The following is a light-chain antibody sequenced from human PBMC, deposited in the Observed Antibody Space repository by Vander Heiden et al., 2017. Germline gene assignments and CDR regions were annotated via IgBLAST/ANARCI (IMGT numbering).Light chain of an antibody. CDR1: QDIGTF. Sequence: DIQLTQSPSSLSASVGDRITITCQASQDIGTFLNWYQHKPGKAPKLLISRASDLASGVPSRFIGSGYESYFTLPISSRQQEDIAAYYCQQNDNLPPFTFGQGTKLE. V-gene: IGKV1-33*01. J-gene: IGKJ2*01. CDR2: RAS. CDR3: QQNDNLPPFT.